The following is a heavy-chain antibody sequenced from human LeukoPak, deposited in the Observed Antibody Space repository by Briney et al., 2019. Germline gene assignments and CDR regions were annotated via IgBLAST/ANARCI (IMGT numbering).Heavy chain of an antibody. CDR2: IYYSGST. J-gene: IGHJ4*02. V-gene: IGHV4-61*01. Sequence: SETLSLTCTISGGSISSSSSYWGWIRQPPGKGLEWIGYIYYSGSTNYNPSLKSRVTISVDTSKNQFSLKLSSVTAADTAVYYCARDRYDSSGYYSKQTYFDYWGQGTLVTVSS. CDR1: GGSISSSSSY. D-gene: IGHD3-22*01. CDR3: ARDRYDSSGYYSKQTYFDY.